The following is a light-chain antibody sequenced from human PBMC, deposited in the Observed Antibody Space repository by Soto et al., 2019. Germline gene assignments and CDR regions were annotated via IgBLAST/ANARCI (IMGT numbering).Light chain of an antibody. J-gene: IGKJ4*01. V-gene: IGKV1-9*01. CDR1: QGIGSY. CDR3: QQRSNWL. CDR2: AAS. Sequence: DIPLTPSPYFLSASVGDRVTIPCRASQGIGSYLAWYQQEPGKAPKFLIYAASTLQSGVPARFSSSGSGTDFTLTISGLEPEDFAVYYCQQRSNWLFGGGTKVDIK.